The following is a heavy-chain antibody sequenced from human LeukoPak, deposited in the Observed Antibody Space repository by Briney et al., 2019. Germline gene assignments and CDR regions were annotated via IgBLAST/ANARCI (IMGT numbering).Heavy chain of an antibody. CDR1: GGSFSGYY. Sequence: WETLSLTCAVYGGSFSGYYWSWIRQPPGKGLEWIGEINHSGSTNYNPSLKSRVTISVDTSKNQFSLKLRSVTAADTAVYYCARGGIAVAVRDYWGQGTLVTVSS. CDR3: ARGGIAVAVRDY. V-gene: IGHV4-34*01. J-gene: IGHJ4*02. D-gene: IGHD6-19*01. CDR2: INHSGST.